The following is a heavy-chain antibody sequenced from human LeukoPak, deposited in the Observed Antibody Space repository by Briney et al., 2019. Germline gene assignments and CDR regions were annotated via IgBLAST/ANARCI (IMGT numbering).Heavy chain of an antibody. CDR3: AKASIAGAIGVLDY. CDR2: ISGSGGST. J-gene: IGHJ4*02. V-gene: IGHV3-23*01. CDR1: GFTFSRCT. Sequence: GGSLRLSCAASGFTFSRCTMSWVRQAPGTGLDCVSDISGSGGSTYYADSAKGRFTISRDNAKNSLYLQMNSLRAGDTAVYFCAKASIAGAIGVLDYWGQGTLVTVSS. D-gene: IGHD1-26*01.